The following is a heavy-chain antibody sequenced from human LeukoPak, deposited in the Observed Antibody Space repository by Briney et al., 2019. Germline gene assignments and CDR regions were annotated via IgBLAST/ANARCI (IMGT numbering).Heavy chain of an antibody. V-gene: IGHV3-23*01. CDR1: GFTFSTYA. Sequence: PGGSLRLSCAASGFTFSTYAMSWVRQAPRKGLEWVSVISCRGGTTYYADSVKGRFNVSRDNSKNTLYLQMNSLRAEDTAIYYCAKSPGSSGWNYFDYWGQGTLVTVSS. CDR3: AKSPGSSGWNYFDY. CDR2: ISCRGGTT. D-gene: IGHD6-19*01. J-gene: IGHJ4*02.